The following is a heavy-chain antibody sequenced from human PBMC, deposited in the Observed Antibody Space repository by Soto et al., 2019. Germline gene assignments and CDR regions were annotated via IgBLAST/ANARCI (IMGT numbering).Heavy chain of an antibody. Sequence: QVQLVESGGGVVQPGRSLRLSCAASGFTFSSDGMHWVRQAPGKWLEWVAVISYDGSNKYYADSVKGRFTISRDNSKNTLSLQMNSLRAEDTAVYYCAKDLDTLGYNGMDVWGQGTTVTVSS. D-gene: IGHD1-1*01. CDR2: ISYDGSNK. CDR1: GFTFSSDG. V-gene: IGHV3-30*18. J-gene: IGHJ6*02. CDR3: AKDLDTLGYNGMDV.